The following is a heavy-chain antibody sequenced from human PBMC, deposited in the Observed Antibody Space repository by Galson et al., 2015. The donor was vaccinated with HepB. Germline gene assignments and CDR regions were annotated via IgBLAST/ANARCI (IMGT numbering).Heavy chain of an antibody. Sequence: SVKVSCKASGYTFNTYGINWVRQAPGQGLEWMGRVKRYNGDLQYAQELKDRVTMTSDTSTNRAYMELKVLTSGDTAVYYCARGGVVTIGGPTFDYWGHGTLVTVSS. CDR3: ARGGVVTIGGPTFDY. CDR2: VKRYNGDL. V-gene: IGHV1-18*01. J-gene: IGHJ4*03. CDR1: GYTFNTYG. D-gene: IGHD2-21*02.